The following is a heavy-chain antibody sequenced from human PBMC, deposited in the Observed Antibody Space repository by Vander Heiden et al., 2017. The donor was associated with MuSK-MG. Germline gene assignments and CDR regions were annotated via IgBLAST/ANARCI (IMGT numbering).Heavy chain of an antibody. CDR1: AFSLSTSGVG. J-gene: IGHJ3*02. Sequence: QITLKESGPTLVKPTQTLTLTCTFFAFSLSTSGVGVGWIRQPPGKALEWLALIYWDDDKRYSPSLKSRLTITKDTSKNQVVLTMTNMDPVDTATYYCAHRPPVGGYRRAFDIWGQGTMVTVSS. CDR3: AHRPPVGGYRRAFDI. CDR2: IYWDDDK. V-gene: IGHV2-5*02. D-gene: IGHD3-22*01.